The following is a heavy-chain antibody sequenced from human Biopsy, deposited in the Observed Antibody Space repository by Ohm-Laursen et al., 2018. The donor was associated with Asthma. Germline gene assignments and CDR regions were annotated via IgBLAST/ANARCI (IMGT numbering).Heavy chain of an antibody. CDR1: GGSISSSSYY. V-gene: IGHV4-39*01. CDR2: IYYSGST. D-gene: IGHD3-16*01. CDR3: ASGGTADALDY. J-gene: IGHJ4*02. Sequence: SDTLSLTCIVSGGSISSSSYYWGWIRQPPGKGLEWIGSIYYSGSTYYNPSLKSRVTISVDTSKNQFSLKLSSVTAADTAVYYCASGGTADALDYWGQGTLVTVSS.